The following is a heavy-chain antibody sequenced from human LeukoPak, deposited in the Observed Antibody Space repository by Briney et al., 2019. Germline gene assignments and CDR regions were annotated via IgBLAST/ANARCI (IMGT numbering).Heavy chain of an antibody. CDR1: GFNFSGYA. Sequence: SGGSLRLSCTASGFNFSGYAMSWVRQAPGKGLEWVSAISGSGGSTYYADSVKGRFTISRGNSKDTLYMQLNSPRAEDTAVYFCAKGQTTVMAFDVWGQGTMVSVSS. CDR3: AKGQTTVMAFDV. D-gene: IGHD4-17*01. J-gene: IGHJ3*01. CDR2: ISGSGGST. V-gene: IGHV3-23*01.